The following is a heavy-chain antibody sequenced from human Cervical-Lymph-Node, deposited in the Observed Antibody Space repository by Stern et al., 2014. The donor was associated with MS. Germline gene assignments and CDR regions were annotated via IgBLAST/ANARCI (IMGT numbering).Heavy chain of an antibody. CDR3: ARSPATPSGYDRFDY. J-gene: IGHJ4*02. CDR1: GYLFDDYW. Sequence: EVQLVESGAEVKKPGESLKISCEASGYLFDDYWIGWVRQMSGRGLELVAIIFPRDSNTRYSPSVQGQVTISADKSLSPAYLPWSSRKAPDTAMYSCARSPATPSGYDRFDYWGQGALVTVSS. D-gene: IGHD5-12*01. CDR2: IFPRDSNT. V-gene: IGHV5-51*03.